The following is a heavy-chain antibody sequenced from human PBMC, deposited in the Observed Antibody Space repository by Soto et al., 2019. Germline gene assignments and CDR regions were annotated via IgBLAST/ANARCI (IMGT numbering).Heavy chain of an antibody. CDR2: INPSGGST. V-gene: IGHV1-46*01. CDR3: AREGYCSGGSCYGDYYYYGMDV. J-gene: IGHJ6*02. D-gene: IGHD2-15*01. Sequence: ASVKVSCKASGYTFTSYYMHWVRQAPGQGLEWKGIINPSGGSTSYAQKFQGRVTMTRDTSTSTVYMVLSSLRSEDTAVYYCAREGYCSGGSCYGDYYYYGMDVWGQGTTVTVSS. CDR1: GYTFTSYY.